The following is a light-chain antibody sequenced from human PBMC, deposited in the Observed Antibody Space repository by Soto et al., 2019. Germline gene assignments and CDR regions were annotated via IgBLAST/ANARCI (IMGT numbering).Light chain of an antibody. CDR3: QQYDSYPYT. CDR2: KAS. V-gene: IGKV1-5*03. Sequence: DIHMDQSPSALSASVGDRVTITCRASQDVSHWLAWYQQKPGQAPKLVIYKASSLESGVPSRFSGRGSGTEFTLTIRDLQPDDFATYYCQQYDSYPYTFGQGTSLEIK. J-gene: IGKJ2*01. CDR1: QDVSHW.